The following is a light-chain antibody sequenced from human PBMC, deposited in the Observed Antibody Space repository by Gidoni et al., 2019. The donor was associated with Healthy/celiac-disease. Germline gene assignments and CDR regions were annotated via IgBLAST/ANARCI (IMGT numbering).Light chain of an antibody. V-gene: IGKV1-39*01. CDR1: QSISSY. CDR3: QQSYSTPYT. J-gene: IGKJ2*01. CDR2: AAS. Sequence: DIQMTQSPSSLSASVGDRVNITCRASQSISSYLNWYQQKPGKAPKLLIYAASILQSGGPSRFSGSGSGTDFTLTISSLQPEDFATYYCQQSYSTPYTFGQGTKLEIK.